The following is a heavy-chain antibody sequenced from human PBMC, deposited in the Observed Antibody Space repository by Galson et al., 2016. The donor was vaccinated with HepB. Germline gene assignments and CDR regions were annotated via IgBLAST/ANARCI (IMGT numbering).Heavy chain of an antibody. V-gene: IGHV2-5*02. D-gene: IGHD1-14*01. CDR1: GFSLNTAGMG. J-gene: IGHJ5*01. Sequence: PALVKPTQTLTLTCNFSGFSLNTAGMGVAWIRQPPGKALEWLALIYWDDDKRYSPSLQSRLTIIKDSSRNQVVLTMTNMHPVDTATYYCARHREWFDSWGQGNLVTVSS. CDR2: IYWDDDK. CDR3: ARHREWFDS.